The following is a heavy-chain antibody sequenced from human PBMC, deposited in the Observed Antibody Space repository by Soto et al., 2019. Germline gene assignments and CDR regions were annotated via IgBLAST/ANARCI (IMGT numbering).Heavy chain of an antibody. V-gene: IGHV1-18*01. CDR2: ISAYNGNT. J-gene: IGHJ5*02. Sequence: ASVKFSCTASGDTFTGYGISWVRHAPGQGLEWMGWISAYNGNTNYAQKLQGRVTLTTDTSTSTAYMEQRSLRSDDTPVYYCARTIYCGGDCGYNNWCDPWGQGTQVTVSS. CDR1: GDTFTGYG. CDR3: ARTIYCGGDCGYNNWCDP. D-gene: IGHD2-21*02.